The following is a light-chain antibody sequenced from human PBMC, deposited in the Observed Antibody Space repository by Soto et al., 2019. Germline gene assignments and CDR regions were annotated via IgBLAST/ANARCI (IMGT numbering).Light chain of an antibody. CDR3: QQYDNLPLT. J-gene: IGKJ4*01. V-gene: IGKV1-33*01. Sequence: DIQITQSPFSLSASVGDRVTITCQASQDIINYLNWYQQKPGKAPKLLISDASNLETGVPSSFRGSGSETDFTFTISSLQPEDIATYYCQQYDNLPLTFGGGTKVDIK. CDR2: DAS. CDR1: QDIINY.